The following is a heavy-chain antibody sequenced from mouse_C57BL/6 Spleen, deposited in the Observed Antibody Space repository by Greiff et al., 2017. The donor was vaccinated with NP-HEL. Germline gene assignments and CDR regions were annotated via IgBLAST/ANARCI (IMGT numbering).Heavy chain of an antibody. CDR1: GYTFTDYN. V-gene: IGHV1-18*01. J-gene: IGHJ4*01. D-gene: IGHD2-3*01. CDR3: ARSGWLLHAMDY. Sequence: EVQLQQSGPELVKPGASVKIPCKASGYTFTDYNMDWVKQSHGKSLEWIGDINPNNGGTNYNQKFKGKATLTVDKSSSTAYMELRSLTSEDTAVYYCARSGWLLHAMDYWGQGTSVTVSS. CDR2: INPNNGGT.